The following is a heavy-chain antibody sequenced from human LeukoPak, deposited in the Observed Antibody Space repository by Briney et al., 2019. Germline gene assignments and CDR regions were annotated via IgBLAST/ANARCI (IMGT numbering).Heavy chain of an antibody. CDR1: GGPFRNSA. CDR2: ILPILGTT. J-gene: IGHJ6*04. CDR3: ARGPHMSESDNPYYYGMDV. V-gene: IGHV1-69*13. Sequence: SVKVSCKTSGGPFRNSAISWVRQAPGQGLEWMGGILPILGTTNYAQNFHGRVTITADESTSTVFMELSSLGSEDTAVYYCARGPHMSESDNPYYYGMDVWGKGTTVTVSS. D-gene: IGHD1-14*01.